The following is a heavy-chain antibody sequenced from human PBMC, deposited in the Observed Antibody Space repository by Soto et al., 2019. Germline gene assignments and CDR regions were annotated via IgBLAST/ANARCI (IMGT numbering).Heavy chain of an antibody. CDR3: AYSAKIQLWYFDY. J-gene: IGHJ4*02. Sequence: GGSLRLSCAASGFTFSSYAMSWVRQAPGKGLEWVSAISGSGGSTYYADSVKGRFTISRDNSKNTLYLQMNSLRAEDTAVCYCAYSAKIQLWYFDYWGQGTLATVSS. D-gene: IGHD5-18*01. V-gene: IGHV3-23*01. CDR2: ISGSGGST. CDR1: GFTFSSYA.